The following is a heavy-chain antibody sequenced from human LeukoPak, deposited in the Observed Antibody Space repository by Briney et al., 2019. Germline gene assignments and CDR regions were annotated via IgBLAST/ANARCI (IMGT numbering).Heavy chain of an antibody. J-gene: IGHJ6*04. CDR3: ASSCSSTSCYGRDV. V-gene: IGHV3-20*01. CDR2: INWNGGST. CDR1: GLTFDDYG. D-gene: IGHD2-2*01. Sequence: GGSLRLSCAASGLTFDDYGMSWVRQAPGKGLEWVSGINWNGGSTGYADSVKGRFTISRDNAKNSLYLQMNSLRAEDTALYHRASSCSSTSCYGRDVWGKGTTVTVSS.